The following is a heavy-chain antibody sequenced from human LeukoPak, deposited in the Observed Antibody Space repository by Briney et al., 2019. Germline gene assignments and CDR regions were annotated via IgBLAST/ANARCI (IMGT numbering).Heavy chain of an antibody. Sequence: SETLSLTCTVSGGSISSSSYYWVWIRQPPGKGLEWIGSIYYSGSTYYNPSLKSRVTISVDTSKNQFSLKLSSVTAADTVVYYCARVNDRAHAPVDYWGQGTLVTVSS. J-gene: IGHJ4*02. CDR1: GGSISSSSYY. D-gene: IGHD2-8*01. V-gene: IGHV4-39*07. CDR3: ARVNDRAHAPVDY. CDR2: IYYSGST.